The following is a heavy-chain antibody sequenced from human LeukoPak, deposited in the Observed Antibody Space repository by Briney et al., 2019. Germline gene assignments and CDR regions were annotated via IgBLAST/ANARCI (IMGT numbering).Heavy chain of an antibody. D-gene: IGHD6-19*01. CDR2: INSDGSST. CDR1: GFTFSNYW. V-gene: IGHV3-74*03. J-gene: IGHJ4*02. CDR3: ARAYSSGWYGSIGFDY. Sequence: GGSLRLSCVASGFTFSNYWMHWVRQAPGKGLVWVSRINSDGSSTTYADSVKGRFTISRDNAKNTLYLQMNSLRAEDTAVYYCARAYSSGWYGSIGFDYWGQGTLVTVSS.